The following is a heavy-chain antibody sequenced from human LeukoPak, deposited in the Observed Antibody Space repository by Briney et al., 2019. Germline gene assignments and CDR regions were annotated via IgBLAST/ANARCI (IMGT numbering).Heavy chain of an antibody. V-gene: IGHV4-4*09. CDR3: AKTGRPNNSGWYRWFDP. D-gene: IGHD6-19*01. Sequence: SETLSLTCTVSGDSISTYYWSWIRQPPGKGLEWIGCICNSGGTNYNPSLKSRVAISVDTSKNQFSLNLSSVTAADTAVYYCAKTGRPNNSGWYRWFDPWGQGTLVTVSS. J-gene: IGHJ5*02. CDR2: ICNSGGT. CDR1: GDSISTYY.